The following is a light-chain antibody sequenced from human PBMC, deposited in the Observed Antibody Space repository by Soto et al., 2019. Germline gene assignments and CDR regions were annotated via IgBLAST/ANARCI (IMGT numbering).Light chain of an antibody. V-gene: IGKV1-8*01. CDR1: QGISSY. CDR3: QQYYSYPRT. J-gene: IGKJ5*01. Sequence: AIRMTQSPSSLSASTGDRVTITCRASQGISSYLAWYQQKPGKAPKLLIYAASTLQSGVPSRFSGSGSGTDFTPTSSCLQSEDFATYYCQQYYSYPRTFGQGTRLEIK. CDR2: AAS.